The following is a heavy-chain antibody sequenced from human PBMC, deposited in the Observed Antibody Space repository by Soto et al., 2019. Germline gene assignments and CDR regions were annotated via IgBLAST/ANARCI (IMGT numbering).Heavy chain of an antibody. J-gene: IGHJ6*02. D-gene: IGHD2-15*01. CDR1: GFTFSSYA. V-gene: IGHV3-30-3*01. CDR3: ARDSARNCSGGSCYSDNYYYYGMDV. Sequence: PGGSLRLSCAASGFTFSSYAMHWVRQAPGKGLEWVAVISYDGSNKYYADSVKGRLTISRDNSKNTLYLQMNSLRAEDTAVYYCARDSARNCSGGSCYSDNYYYYGMDVWGQGTTVTVSS. CDR2: ISYDGSNK.